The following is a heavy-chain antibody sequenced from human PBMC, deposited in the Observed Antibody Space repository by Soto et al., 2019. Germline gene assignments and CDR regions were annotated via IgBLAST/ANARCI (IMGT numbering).Heavy chain of an antibody. D-gene: IGHD6-13*01. CDR2: ISWNSGSI. Sequence: GGSLRLSCAASGFTFDDYAMHWVRQAPGKGLEWVSGISWNSGSIGYADSVKGRFTISRDNAKNSLYLQMNSLRAEDTALYYCAKDISHGIAAAGTRGVESYFDYWGQGTLVTVSS. J-gene: IGHJ4*02. CDR1: GFTFDDYA. CDR3: AKDISHGIAAAGTRGVESYFDY. V-gene: IGHV3-9*01.